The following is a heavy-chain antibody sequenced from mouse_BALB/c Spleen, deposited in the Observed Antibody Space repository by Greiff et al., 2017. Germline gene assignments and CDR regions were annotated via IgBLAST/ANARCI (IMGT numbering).Heavy chain of an antibody. D-gene: IGHD1-1*02. Sequence: EVQLQQSGPGLVKPSQSLSLTCTVTGYSITSDYAWNWIRQFPGNQLEWMGYISYSGSTSYNPSLKSRISITRDTSKNQFFLQLNSVTTEDTATYYCASLWGGYFDVWGAGTTVTVSS. J-gene: IGHJ1*01. CDR1: GYSITSDYA. CDR2: ISYSGST. V-gene: IGHV3-2*02. CDR3: ASLWGGYFDV.